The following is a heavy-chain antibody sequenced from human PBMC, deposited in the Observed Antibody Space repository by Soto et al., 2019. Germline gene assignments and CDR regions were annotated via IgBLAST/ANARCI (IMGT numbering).Heavy chain of an antibody. V-gene: IGHV3-11*01. CDR3: ARDDTQVKNDHPIFGVAP. D-gene: IGHD3-3*01. CDR1: GFTVSDYY. CDR2: ISSSGSTI. Sequence: PGRSLRLSCAASGFTVSDYYMSWIRQAPGKGLEWVSYISSSGSTIYYADSVKGRFTISRDNAKNSLYLQMNSLRAEDTAVYYCARDDTQVKNDHPIFGVAPWGQGTLVTVSS. J-gene: IGHJ5*02.